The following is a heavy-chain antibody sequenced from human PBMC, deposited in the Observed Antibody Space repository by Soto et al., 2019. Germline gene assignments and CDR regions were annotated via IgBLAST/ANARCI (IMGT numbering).Heavy chain of an antibody. J-gene: IGHJ3*02. Sequence: PGESLKISFKASGYSFSDYLIGWVRQMPVRGLAWMGIIYPGDSDTRYSPSFQGQVTISADKSISTAYLQWSSLKASDTSMYYCARHLESYNWTFCDAFDIWGQGTMV. CDR2: IYPGDSDT. D-gene: IGHD1-20*01. V-gene: IGHV5-51*01. CDR1: GYSFSDYL. CDR3: ARHLESYNWTFCDAFDI.